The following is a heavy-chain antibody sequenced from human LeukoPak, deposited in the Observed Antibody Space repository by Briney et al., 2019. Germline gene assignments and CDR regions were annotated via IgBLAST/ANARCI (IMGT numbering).Heavy chain of an antibody. CDR2: IYTTGST. J-gene: IGHJ3*02. CDR1: GGSISTYY. V-gene: IGHV4-4*07. CDR3: AREMRFGSGPGAFDI. Sequence: PSETLSLTCTASGGSISTYYWGWIRQPAGKGLEWIGRIYTTGSTNYNPSLKSRVTMSVDTSKNQFSLKLSSVTAADSAVYYCAREMRFGSGPGAFDIWSQGTMVTVSS. D-gene: IGHD3-10*01.